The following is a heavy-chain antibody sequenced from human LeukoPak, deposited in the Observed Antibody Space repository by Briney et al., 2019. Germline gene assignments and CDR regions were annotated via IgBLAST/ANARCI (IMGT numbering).Heavy chain of an antibody. D-gene: IGHD3-22*01. CDR2: IYYSRST. Sequence: SETLSLTCTVSGGSVSSGSYYWSWIRQPPGKGLEWIGYIYYSRSTNYNPSLKSRVTISVDTSKNQFSLKLSSVTAADTAVYYCARDYYDKTYGMDVWGQGTTVTVSS. CDR1: GGSVSSGSYY. V-gene: IGHV4-61*01. CDR3: ARDYYDKTYGMDV. J-gene: IGHJ6*02.